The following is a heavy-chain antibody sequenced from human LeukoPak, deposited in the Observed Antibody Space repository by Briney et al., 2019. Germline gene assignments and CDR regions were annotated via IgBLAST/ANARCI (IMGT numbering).Heavy chain of an antibody. D-gene: IGHD3-9*01. CDR1: GYTLTELS. CDR2: FDPEDGET. J-gene: IGHJ4*02. V-gene: IGHV1-24*01. Sequence: ASVKASCKVSGYTLTELSMHWVRQAPGKGLEWMGGFDPEDGETIYAQKFQGRVTMTEDTSTDTAYMELSSLRSEDTAVYYCASYYDILTGYDYWGQGTLVTVSS. CDR3: ASYYDILTGYDY.